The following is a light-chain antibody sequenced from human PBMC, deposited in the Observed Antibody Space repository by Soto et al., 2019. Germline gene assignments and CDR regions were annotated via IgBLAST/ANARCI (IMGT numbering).Light chain of an antibody. CDR2: GVS. CDR1: QSVSSTY. V-gene: IGKV3-20*01. CDR3: QQYGKLPIT. Sequence: EIVLTQSPGTLSLSPGERATLSCRASQSVSSTYLAWYQQKPGQAPRLLIYGVSSRATGIPDRFSGSGSGTDFTLTISSLEPEDFAVYYCQQYGKLPITFGQGTRLEIK. J-gene: IGKJ5*01.